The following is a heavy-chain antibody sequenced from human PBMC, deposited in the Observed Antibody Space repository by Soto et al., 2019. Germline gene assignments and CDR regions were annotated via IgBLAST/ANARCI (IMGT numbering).Heavy chain of an antibody. D-gene: IGHD6-19*01. V-gene: IGHV3-73*01. CDR3: TRKSSVAGFDY. CDR2: IRSKANSYAT. Sequence: GSLRLSCAASGFTFSGSAMHWVRQASGKGLEWVGRIRSKANSYATAYAASVKGRFTISRDDSKNTAYLQMNSLKTEDTAVYYCTRKSSVAGFDYWGQGTLVTVSS. J-gene: IGHJ4*02. CDR1: GFTFSGSA.